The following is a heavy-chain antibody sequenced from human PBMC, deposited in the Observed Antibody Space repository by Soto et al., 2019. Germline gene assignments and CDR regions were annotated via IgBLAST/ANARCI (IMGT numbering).Heavy chain of an antibody. CDR1: GFTLSMYS. J-gene: IGHJ6*02. CDR2: IPQDGSDG. V-gene: IGHV3-7*03. D-gene: IGHD2-21*02. Sequence: DVQLKESGGGLVQPGQSLRLSCEVSGFTLSMYSMTWVRQAPGKGLEWVAKIPQDGSDGHYLDSVKGRFTISRDNAKTSVYLQMNSLRADDAAVYYCARDHLILPAHDFLYGSDVWGQGAKVTVSS. CDR3: ARDHLILPAHDFLYGSDV.